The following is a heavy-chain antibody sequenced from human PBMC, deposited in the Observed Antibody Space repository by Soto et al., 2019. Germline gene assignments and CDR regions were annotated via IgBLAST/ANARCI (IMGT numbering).Heavy chain of an antibody. CDR1: GFTFSSYA. CDR2: ISYDGSNK. Sequence: PGGSLRLSCAASGFTFSSYAMHWVRQAPGKGLEWVAVISYDGSNKYYADSVKGRFTISRDNSKNTLYLQMNSLRAEDTAVYYCASSRGGSYHYYYGMDVWGQGTTVTVS. V-gene: IGHV3-30-3*01. J-gene: IGHJ6*02. D-gene: IGHD2-15*01. CDR3: ASSRGGSYHYYYGMDV.